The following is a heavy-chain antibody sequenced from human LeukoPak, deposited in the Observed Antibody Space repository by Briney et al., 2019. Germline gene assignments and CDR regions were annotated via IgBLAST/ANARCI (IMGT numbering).Heavy chain of an antibody. CDR1: GFTVSSNY. D-gene: IGHD1-26*01. V-gene: IGHV3-53*01. CDR2: LYSSDNT. CDR3: ARPLVVGHTNFDF. J-gene: IGHJ4*02. Sequence: QPGGSLRLSCAVSGFTVSSNYMIWVRQAPGKGMEWVSVLYSSDNTNYADSVKGRFTNSRDTSKNTLYLQMNSLSPEDTAVYYCARPLVVGHTNFDFWGQGTLVTVSS.